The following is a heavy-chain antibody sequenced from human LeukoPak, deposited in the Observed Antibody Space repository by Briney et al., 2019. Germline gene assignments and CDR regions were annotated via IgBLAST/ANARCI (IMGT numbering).Heavy chain of an antibody. D-gene: IGHD3-3*01. CDR1: GYTFTSYG. CDR2: ISAYNGNT. CDR3: ARDQNYDFWSGYYPYYYYYMDV. Sequence: ASVKVSCKASGYTFTSYGISWVRQAPGQGLEWMGWISAYNGNTNYAQKLQGGVTMTTDTSTSTAYMELRSLRSDDTAVYYCARDQNYDFWSGYYPYYYYYMDVWGKGTTVTVSS. J-gene: IGHJ6*03. V-gene: IGHV1-18*01.